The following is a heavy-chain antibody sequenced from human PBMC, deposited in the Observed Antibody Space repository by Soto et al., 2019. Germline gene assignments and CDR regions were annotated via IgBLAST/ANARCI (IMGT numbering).Heavy chain of an antibody. J-gene: IGHJ4*02. CDR3: ACSIVVVTALDS. Sequence: QVQLVQAGAEEKKPGASVKVSCKASGYTFTNYAMHWVRQAPGQRLEGMGWINADNGNTKYSQKFQGRVTITRDTSATTACMELSSLRSDDTAVQSWACSIVVVTALDSWGKGTLVTVSS. D-gene: IGHD2-21*02. CDR1: GYTFTNYA. V-gene: IGHV1-3*05. CDR2: INADNGNT.